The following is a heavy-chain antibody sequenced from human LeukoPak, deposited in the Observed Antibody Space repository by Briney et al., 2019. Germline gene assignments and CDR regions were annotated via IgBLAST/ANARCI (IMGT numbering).Heavy chain of an antibody. CDR2: ISWNSGSI. CDR3: ARDGSSWYQYYFDY. Sequence: GGSLRLSCAGSGFIFNNYAMHWVRQPPGKGLEWVSGISWNSGSIDYADSVKGRFTISRDNAKNSLYLQMNSLRVEDTAAYYCARDGSSWYQYYFDYWGQGTLVTVSS. J-gene: IGHJ4*02. D-gene: IGHD6-13*01. V-gene: IGHV3-9*01. CDR1: GFIFNNYA.